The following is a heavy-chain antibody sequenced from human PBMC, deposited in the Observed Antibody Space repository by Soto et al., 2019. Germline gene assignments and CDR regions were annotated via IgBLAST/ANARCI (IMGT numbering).Heavy chain of an antibody. CDR3: ARAGDWNYVQDF. V-gene: IGHV3-74*01. CDR2: INSDGTRI. Sequence: PGGSLRLSCAASGFTFTNYRIHWARQAPGKGLVWVARINSDGTRINYADSVKGRFTISRDNAKNTVFLQMNSLRDEDSAVYFCARAGDWNYVQDFWGQGTLVTVSS. D-gene: IGHD1-7*01. CDR1: GFTFTNYR. J-gene: IGHJ4*02.